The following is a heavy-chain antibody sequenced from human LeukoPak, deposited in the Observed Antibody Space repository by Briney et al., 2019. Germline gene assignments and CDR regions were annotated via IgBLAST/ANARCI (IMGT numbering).Heavy chain of an antibody. CDR1: GGSISSYY. Sequence: PSETLSLTCTVSGGSISSYYWSWVRQPPGKGLEWIGYIYYSGSTNYNPSLKSRVTISVDTSKNQFSLKLSSVPAADTAVYYCARTSGLGLYYYMDVWGKGTTVTVSS. CDR2: IYYSGST. CDR3: ARTSGLGLYYYMDV. D-gene: IGHD2-2*03. J-gene: IGHJ6*03. V-gene: IGHV4-59*01.